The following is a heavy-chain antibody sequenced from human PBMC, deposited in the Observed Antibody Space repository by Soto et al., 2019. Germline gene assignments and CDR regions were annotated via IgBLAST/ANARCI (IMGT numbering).Heavy chain of an antibody. CDR1: GGSISSYF. CDR2: IYYSGST. V-gene: IGHV4-59*01. Sequence: SETLSLTCTVSGGSISSYFWSWIRQPPGKGLEWIGYIYYSGSTNYNPSLKSRVTISVDTSKNQFSLKLSSVTAADTAVYYCARSGTAMVLVDYWGQGTLVTVSS. D-gene: IGHD5-18*01. J-gene: IGHJ4*02. CDR3: ARSGTAMVLVDY.